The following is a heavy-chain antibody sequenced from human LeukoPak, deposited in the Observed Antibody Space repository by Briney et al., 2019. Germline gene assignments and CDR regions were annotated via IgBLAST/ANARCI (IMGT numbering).Heavy chain of an antibody. CDR1: GFTFSSYG. D-gene: IGHD3-16*01. V-gene: IGHV3-23*01. CDR2: ISNSGGST. CDR3: ARGGGLDV. Sequence: GGSLRLSCAASGFTFSSYGMSWVRQAPGKGLEWVSAISNSGGSTPYADSVKGRFTISRDNAKNSLYLQMSNLRAEDTAVYFCARGGGLDVWGQGATVTVSS. J-gene: IGHJ6*02.